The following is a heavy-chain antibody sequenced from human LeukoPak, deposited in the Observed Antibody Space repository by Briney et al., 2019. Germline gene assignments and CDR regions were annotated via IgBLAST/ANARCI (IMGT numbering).Heavy chain of an antibody. CDR1: GFTFGTYA. V-gene: IGHV3-21*01. CDR3: ARGDELLQRNDALDI. J-gene: IGHJ3*02. D-gene: IGHD3-22*01. CDR2: ISRSGRDI. Sequence: NSGGSLRLSCAASGFTFGTYAMNWVRQAPGKGLEWVSSISRSGRDIYYADSVRGRFTISRDNARDSLYLQMSSLRVEDTAVYYCARGDELLQRNDALDIWGQGTMVTVSS.